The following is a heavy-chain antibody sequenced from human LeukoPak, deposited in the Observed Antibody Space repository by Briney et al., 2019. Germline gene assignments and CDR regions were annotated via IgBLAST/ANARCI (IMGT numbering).Heavy chain of an antibody. CDR3: ARLIACSSTSCYGSALDI. J-gene: IGHJ3*02. Sequence: GESLKISCKGSGYSFTSYWIGWVRQVPGKGLEWMGIIYPGDSDTRYSPSFQGQVTISADKSISTAYLQWSSLKASDTAMYYCARLIACSSTSCYGSALDIWGQGTMVTVSS. CDR1: GYSFTSYW. V-gene: IGHV5-51*01. D-gene: IGHD2-2*01. CDR2: IYPGDSDT.